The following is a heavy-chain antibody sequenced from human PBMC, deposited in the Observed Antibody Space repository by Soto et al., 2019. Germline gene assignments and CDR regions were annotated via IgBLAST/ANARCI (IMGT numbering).Heavy chain of an antibody. V-gene: IGHV5-51*01. J-gene: IGHJ4*02. D-gene: IGHD6-13*01. Sequence: PGESLKISCKGSGYSFPNYWIGWVRQMPGKGLEWMGIIYPGDSDTRYSPSFQGQVTISADKSISTAYLQWGSLKASDSAMYYCARLHSSSWSHCAYWGQGTLVTVSS. CDR1: GYSFPNYW. CDR3: ARLHSSSWSHCAY. CDR2: IYPGDSDT.